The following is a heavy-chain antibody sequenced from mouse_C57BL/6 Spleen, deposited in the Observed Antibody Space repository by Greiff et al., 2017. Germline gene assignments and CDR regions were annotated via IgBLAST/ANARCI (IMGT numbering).Heavy chain of an antibody. Sequence: EVKLAESGGGLVQPGGSLKLSCAASGFTFRDYYMYWVRQTPEKRLEWVAYISNGGGSTYYPDTVKGRFTISRDNAKNTLYLQMSRLKSEDTAMYYCARRGNYGNYLDYWGQGTTLTVSS. CDR3: ARRGNYGNYLDY. V-gene: IGHV5-12*01. CDR2: ISNGGGST. D-gene: IGHD2-1*01. J-gene: IGHJ2*01. CDR1: GFTFRDYY.